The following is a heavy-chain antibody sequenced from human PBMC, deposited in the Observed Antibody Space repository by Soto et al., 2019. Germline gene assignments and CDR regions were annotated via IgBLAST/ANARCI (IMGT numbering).Heavy chain of an antibody. CDR2: ISSSSSYI. Sequence: EVQLVESGGGLVKPGGSLRLSCAASGFTFSNYSMNWVRQAPGKGLEWVSSISSSSSYIYYADSVKGRFTISRDNAKNSLYLQMNSLRAEDTAVYYCARDMGAGYYFDYWGQGTLVTVSS. J-gene: IGHJ4*02. V-gene: IGHV3-21*01. D-gene: IGHD1-26*01. CDR1: GFTFSNYS. CDR3: ARDMGAGYYFDY.